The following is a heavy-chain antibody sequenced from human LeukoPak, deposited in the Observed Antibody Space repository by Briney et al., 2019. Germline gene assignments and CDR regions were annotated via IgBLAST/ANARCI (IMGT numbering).Heavy chain of an antibody. CDR3: ARGLNLGY. Sequence: SETLSLTCAVYGGPFSGYYWSWIRQPPGKGLEWIGEINHSGSTNYNPSLKSRVTISVDTSKNQFSLKLSSVTAADTAVYYCARGLNLGYWGQGTLVTVSS. D-gene: IGHD1-14*01. J-gene: IGHJ4*02. CDR1: GGPFSGYY. CDR2: INHSGST. V-gene: IGHV4-34*01.